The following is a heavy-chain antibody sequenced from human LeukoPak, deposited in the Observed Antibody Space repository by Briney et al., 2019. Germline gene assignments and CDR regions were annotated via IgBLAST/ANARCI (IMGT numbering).Heavy chain of an antibody. CDR3: ARDAQADWLFDAFDI. J-gene: IGHJ3*02. V-gene: IGHV1-18*01. Sequence: GASVKVSCKASGYTFTSYGISWVRQAPGQGLEWMGWISAYNGNTNYAQKLQGRVTMTTDTSTSTAYMELRSLRSDDTAVYYCARDAQADWLFDAFDIWGQGTMVTVSS. CDR2: ISAYNGNT. D-gene: IGHD3-9*01. CDR1: GYTFTSYG.